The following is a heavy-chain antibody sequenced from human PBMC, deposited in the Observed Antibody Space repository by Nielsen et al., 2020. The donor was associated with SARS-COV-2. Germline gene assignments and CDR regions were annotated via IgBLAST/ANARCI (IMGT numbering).Heavy chain of an antibody. V-gene: IGHV3-30-3*01. J-gene: IGHJ4*02. D-gene: IGHD2-15*01. CDR3: ARVQVVVGYFDY. Sequence: GESLKISCAASGFTFSSYAMHWVRQAPGKGLEWVAVISYDGSNKYYADSVKGRFTISRDNSKNTLYLQMNSLRAEDTAVYYCARVQVVVGYFDYWGQGTLVTVSS. CDR1: GFTFSSYA. CDR2: ISYDGSNK.